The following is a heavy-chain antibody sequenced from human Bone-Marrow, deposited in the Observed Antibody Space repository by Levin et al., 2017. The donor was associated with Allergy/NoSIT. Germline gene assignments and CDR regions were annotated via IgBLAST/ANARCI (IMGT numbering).Heavy chain of an antibody. J-gene: IGHJ6*02. CDR3: AKTKGSTVSSPLYYAMDV. V-gene: IGHV3-23*01. CDR1: GFTFTNYA. Sequence: LAGGSLRLSCAASGFTFTNYAMNWVRQAPGKGLEWVSGIRGSGGSTYYADSVKGRFTVSRDSSENTLYLQMNSLRAEDTAVYYCAKTKGSTVSSPLYYAMDVWGQGTTVTVSS. CDR2: IRGSGGST. D-gene: IGHD4-17*01.